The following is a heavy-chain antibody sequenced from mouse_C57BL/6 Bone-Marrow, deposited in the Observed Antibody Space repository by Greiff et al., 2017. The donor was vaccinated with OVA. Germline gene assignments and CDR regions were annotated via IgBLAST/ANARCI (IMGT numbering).Heavy chain of an antibody. D-gene: IGHD1-1*01. CDR2: INPNNGGT. J-gene: IGHJ2*01. CDR1: GYTFTDYN. V-gene: IGHV1-18*01. CDR3: ARTFYYGSSYEGYFDY. Sequence: EVKLVESGPELVKPGASVKIPCKASGYTFTDYNMDWVKQSHGKSLEWIGDINPNNGGTIYNQKFKGKATLTVDKSSSTAYMELRSLTSEDTAVYYCARTFYYGSSYEGYFDYWGQGTTLTVSS.